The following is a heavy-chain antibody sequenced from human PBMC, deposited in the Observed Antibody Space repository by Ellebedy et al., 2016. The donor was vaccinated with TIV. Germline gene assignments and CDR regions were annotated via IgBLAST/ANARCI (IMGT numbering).Heavy chain of an antibody. J-gene: IGHJ4*02. D-gene: IGHD7-27*01. CDR1: GFTFSNYA. CDR3: ARDHPLGIENFDY. Sequence: GESLKISCAASGFTFSNYAMSWVRQAPGKGLEWVSAISRSGGSTYYAGSVKGRFTISRDNSKDTLYLQMNSLRAEDTAVYYCARDHPLGIENFDYWGQGTLVTVSS. V-gene: IGHV3-23*01. CDR2: ISRSGGST.